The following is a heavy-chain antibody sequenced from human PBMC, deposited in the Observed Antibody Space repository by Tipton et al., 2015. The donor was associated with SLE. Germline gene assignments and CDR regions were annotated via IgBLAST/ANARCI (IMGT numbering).Heavy chain of an antibody. J-gene: IGHJ6*02. Sequence: TCYNPSLKSRVTMSVDTSKNQFSLKLSSVTVADTAVYYCARDLVNYDFWSGYSRYYYYDMDVWGQGTTVTVSS. V-gene: IGHV4-28*03. D-gene: IGHD3-3*01. CDR3: ARDLVNYDFWSGYSRYYYYDMDV. CDR2: T.